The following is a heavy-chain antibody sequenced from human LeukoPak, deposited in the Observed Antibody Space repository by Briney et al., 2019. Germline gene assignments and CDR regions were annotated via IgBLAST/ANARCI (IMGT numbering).Heavy chain of an antibody. J-gene: IGHJ4*02. CDR2: ISSSSSYI. V-gene: IGHV3-21*04. CDR3: AGGDDILTGFPDY. D-gene: IGHD3-9*01. Sequence: GGSLRLSCAASGFTFSSYSMNWVRQAPGKGLEWVSSISSSSSYIYYADSVKGRFTISRDNSKNTLYLQMNSLRAEDTAVYYCAGGDDILTGFPDYWGQGTLITVSS. CDR1: GFTFSSYS.